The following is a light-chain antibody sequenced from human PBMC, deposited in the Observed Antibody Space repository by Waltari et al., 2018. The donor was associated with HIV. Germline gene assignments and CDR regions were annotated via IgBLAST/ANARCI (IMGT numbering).Light chain of an antibody. CDR3: QQYNAWPRT. Sequence: EIVLTQSPGTLSVSPGERATLSCRASQSVSSNLAWFQQKPGQAPRLVIYGAHTRATGIPDRFSGSGSGTEFTITISSLQSEDFAVYYCQQYNAWPRTFGQGTKVEIK. CDR1: QSVSSN. J-gene: IGKJ1*01. CDR2: GAH. V-gene: IGKV3-15*01.